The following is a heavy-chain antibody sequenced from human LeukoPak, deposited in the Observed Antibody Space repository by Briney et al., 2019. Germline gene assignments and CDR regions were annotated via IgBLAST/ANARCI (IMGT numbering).Heavy chain of an antibody. D-gene: IGHD3-10*01. CDR3: AKDMRRFGEDAFDI. CDR1: GFTFSPYW. V-gene: IGHV3-43*02. J-gene: IGHJ3*02. Sequence: GGSLRLSCAAPGFTFSPYWMHWVRQAPGKSLEWVSLISGDGGSTYYADSVKGRFTISRDNSKNSLYLQMNSLRTEDTALYYCAKDMRRFGEDAFDIWGQGTMVTVSS. CDR2: ISGDGGST.